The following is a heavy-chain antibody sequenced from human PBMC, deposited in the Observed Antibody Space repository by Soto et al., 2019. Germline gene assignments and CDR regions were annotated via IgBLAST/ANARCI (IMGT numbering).Heavy chain of an antibody. J-gene: IGHJ6*02. CDR1: GFTFSSYS. Sequence: SGGSLRLSCAAAGFTFSSYSMNWVRQAPGKGLEWVSSISSSSSYIYYADSVKGRFTISRDNAKNSLYLQMNSLRAEDTAVYYCARDPSCSGGSCYFYYYYGMDVWGQGTTVTVSS. V-gene: IGHV3-21*01. CDR3: ARDPSCSGGSCYFYYYYGMDV. CDR2: ISSSSSYI. D-gene: IGHD2-15*01.